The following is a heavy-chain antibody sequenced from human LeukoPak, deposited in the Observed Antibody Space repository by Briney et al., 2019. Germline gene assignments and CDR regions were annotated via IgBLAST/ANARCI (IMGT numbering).Heavy chain of an antibody. V-gene: IGHV4-59*08. Sequence: ASETLSLTCTVSGGSISSYYWNWIRQPPGKGLEWIGYMYYSGSTNYNPSLKSRVTISLDTSKNQFSLKLSSVTAADTAVYYCARSSSGWYYFDYWGQGTLVTVSS. CDR2: MYYSGST. D-gene: IGHD6-19*01. CDR1: GGSISSYY. J-gene: IGHJ4*02. CDR3: ARSSSGWYYFDY.